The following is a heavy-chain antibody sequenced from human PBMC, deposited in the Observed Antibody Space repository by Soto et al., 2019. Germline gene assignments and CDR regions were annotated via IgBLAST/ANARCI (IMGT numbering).Heavy chain of an antibody. J-gene: IGHJ4*02. Sequence: WGSLRLSCAASGFTFGRYWMHWVRQAPGKGLVWVSRINSDGSTTTYADSVKGRFTISRDNAKNTLYLQINSLRAEDTAVYYCVRDREYDILTGSDYWGQGTLVTVSS. D-gene: IGHD3-9*01. CDR3: VRDREYDILTGSDY. CDR2: INSDGSTT. CDR1: GFTFGRYW. V-gene: IGHV3-74*01.